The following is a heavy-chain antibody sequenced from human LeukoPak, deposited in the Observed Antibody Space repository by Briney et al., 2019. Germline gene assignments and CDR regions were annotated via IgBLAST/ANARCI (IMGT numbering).Heavy chain of an antibody. J-gene: IGHJ4*02. Sequence: QSGGSLRLSCAASGFTFDDYAMHWVRQAPGKGLEWVSGITWNSGSIGYADSVKGRFTISRDNSKNTLYLQMNSLRAEDTAVYYCASLVVVAAMFDYWGQGTLVTVSS. CDR1: GFTFDDYA. CDR2: ITWNSGSI. D-gene: IGHD2-15*01. CDR3: ASLVVVAAMFDY. V-gene: IGHV3-9*01.